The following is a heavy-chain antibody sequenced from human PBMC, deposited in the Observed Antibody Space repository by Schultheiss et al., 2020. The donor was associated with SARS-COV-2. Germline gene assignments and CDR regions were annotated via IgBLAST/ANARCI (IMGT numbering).Heavy chain of an antibody. CDR3: ARDLVGYCSSTSCYSEYYYYYMDV. CDR2: IWYDGSNK. J-gene: IGHJ6*03. Sequence: GGSLRLSCAASGFTFSSYWMHWVRQAPGKGLEWVAVIWYDGSNKYYADSVKGRFTISRDNSNNTLYLHMNSLRAEDTAVYYCARDLVGYCSSTSCYSEYYYYYMDVWGKGTTVTVSS. V-gene: IGHV3-33*08. CDR1: GFTFSSYW. D-gene: IGHD2-2*01.